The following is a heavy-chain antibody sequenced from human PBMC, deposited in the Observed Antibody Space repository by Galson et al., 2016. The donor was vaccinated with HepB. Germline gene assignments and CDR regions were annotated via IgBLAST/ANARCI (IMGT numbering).Heavy chain of an antibody. CDR1: GGSISRFY. CDR2: ISYNGNT. Sequence: LSLTCTLSGGSISRFYWAWIRQPPGKGLDWIGYISYNGNTNYNPSLKSRVTISVDTSKDQFSLRLNSVTAADTAIYYCSRGDRDRGTNWFDPWGQGTLVTVSS. V-gene: IGHV4-59*01. J-gene: IGHJ5*02. CDR3: SRGDRDRGTNWFDP. D-gene: IGHD1-7*01.